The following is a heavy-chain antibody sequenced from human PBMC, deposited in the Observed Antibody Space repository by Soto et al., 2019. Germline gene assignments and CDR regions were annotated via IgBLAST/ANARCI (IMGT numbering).Heavy chain of an antibody. V-gene: IGHV3-7*03. Sequence: GGSLRLSCAASGFTFSSYWMSWVRQAPGKGLEWVANMRQDGSEKYYVDSVKGRFTISRDNAKNSLYLQMNSLRAEDTAVYYCARILCSSTSCYTFDYWGQGTLVTVSS. CDR2: MRQDGSEK. J-gene: IGHJ4*02. CDR3: ARILCSSTSCYTFDY. D-gene: IGHD2-2*02. CDR1: GFTFSSYW.